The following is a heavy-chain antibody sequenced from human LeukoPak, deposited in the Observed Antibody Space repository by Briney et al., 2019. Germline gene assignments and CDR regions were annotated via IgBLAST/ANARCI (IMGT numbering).Heavy chain of an antibody. CDR3: ARTAMVNFDY. V-gene: IGHV3-48*04. D-gene: IGHD5-18*01. CDR2: ISSSGSTI. CDR1: AFTFSNYW. Sequence: GGSLRLSCAASAFTFSNYWMNWVRQAPGKGLEWVSYISSSGSTIYYADSVEGRFTISRDNAKNSLYLQMNSLRAEDTAVYYCARTAMVNFDYWGQGTLVTVSS. J-gene: IGHJ4*02.